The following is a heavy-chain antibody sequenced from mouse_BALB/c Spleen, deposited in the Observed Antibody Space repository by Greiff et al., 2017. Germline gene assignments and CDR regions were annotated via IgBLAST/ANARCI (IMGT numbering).Heavy chain of an antibody. CDR1: GFSLTSYG. J-gene: IGHJ4*01. D-gene: IGHD2-1*01. CDR2: IWAGGST. V-gene: IGHV2-9*02. CDR3: AREDGNYGYAMDY. Sequence: VHLVESGPGLVAPSQSLSITCTVSGFSLTSYGVHWVRQPPGKGLEWLGVIWAGGSTNYNSALMSRLSISKDNSKSQVFLKMNSLQTDDTAMYYCAREDGNYGYAMDYWGQGTSVTVSS.